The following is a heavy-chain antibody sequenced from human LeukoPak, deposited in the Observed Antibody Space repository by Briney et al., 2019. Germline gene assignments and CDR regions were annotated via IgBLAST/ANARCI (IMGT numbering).Heavy chain of an antibody. CDR3: ARDQSGSSYFDY. CDR2: IYSGGST. Sequence: GGSLRLSCAASGFTVSSNYMSWVRQAPGKGLEWVSVIYSGGSTYYADSVKGRFTISRDNSKNTLYLQMHSLRAEDTAVYYCARDQSGSSYFDYWGQGTLVTVSS. V-gene: IGHV3-66*02. CDR1: GFTVSSNY. D-gene: IGHD1-26*01. J-gene: IGHJ4*02.